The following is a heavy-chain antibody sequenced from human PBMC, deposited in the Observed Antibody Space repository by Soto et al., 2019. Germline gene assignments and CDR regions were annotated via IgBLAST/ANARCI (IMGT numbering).Heavy chain of an antibody. V-gene: IGHV3-23*01. CDR3: ANLLALSLVRGADSSDY. CDR2: ISGSGGST. D-gene: IGHD3-10*01. Sequence: GGSLILSCAASGFTFRSYAMSWVRQAPGKGLEWVSAISGSGGSTYYADSVKGRFTISRDNSKNTLYLQMNSLRAEDTAVYYCANLLALSLVRGADSSDYWGQGTLVTVSS. CDR1: GFTFRSYA. J-gene: IGHJ4*02.